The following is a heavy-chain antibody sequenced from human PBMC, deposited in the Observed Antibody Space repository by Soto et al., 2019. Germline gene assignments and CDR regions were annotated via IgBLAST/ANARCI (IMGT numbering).Heavy chain of an antibody. CDR1: GGTFSSYA. V-gene: IGHV1-69*05. CDR3: ARDPRYSGYDLDY. D-gene: IGHD5-12*01. J-gene: IGHJ4*02. CDR2: IIPIFGTA. Sequence: SVKVSCKASGGTFSSYAISWVRQAPGQGLEWMGGIIPIFGTANYAQKFQGRVTMTRDTSTSTVYMELSSLRSEDTAVYYCARDPRYSGYDLDYWGQGTLVTVSS.